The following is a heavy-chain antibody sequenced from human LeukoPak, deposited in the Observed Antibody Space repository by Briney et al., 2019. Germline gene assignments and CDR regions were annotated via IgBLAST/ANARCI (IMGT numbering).Heavy chain of an antibody. J-gene: IGHJ4*02. CDR3: ARDPGGGATTFDY. D-gene: IGHD1-26*01. CDR1: GGSISSYY. Sequence: SETLSLTCTVSGGSISSYYWSWIRQPPGKGLEWIGYIYYGGSTNYNPSLKSRVTISVDTSKNQFSLKLSSVTAADTAVYYCARDPGGGATTFDYWGQGTLVTVSS. V-gene: IGHV4-59*01. CDR2: IYYGGST.